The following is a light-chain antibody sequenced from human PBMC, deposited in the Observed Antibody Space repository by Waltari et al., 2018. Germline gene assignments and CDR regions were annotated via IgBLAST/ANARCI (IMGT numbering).Light chain of an antibody. CDR2: GAS. V-gene: IGKV1-9*01. J-gene: IGKJ3*01. CDR3: QQSYSTPRT. Sequence: DIHLTQSPSFLSASVGDRVTITCRASQAISSFLAWYQRKPGKAPNLLIYGASTLLSGVPSRFSGSGSDTEFTLTISNLQPEDFATYYCQQSYSTPRTFGPGTKVDIK. CDR1: QAISSF.